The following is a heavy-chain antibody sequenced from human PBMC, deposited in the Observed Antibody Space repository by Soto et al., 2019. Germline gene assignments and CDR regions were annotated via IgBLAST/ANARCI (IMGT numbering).Heavy chain of an antibody. CDR1: GGIFTNNA. V-gene: IGHV1-69*01. Sequence: QVQVVQSGAEVKKPGSSVKVSCKVYGGIFTNNAISWVRQAPGQGLEWLGGVIPLFDTAYYEQIFRGGLRISADGAKITVYMGLSGLTSADADVYFCATGGHNDGYNFYHGVEVWGQGTKVTVS. CDR3: ATGGHNDGYNFYHGVEV. J-gene: IGHJ6*01. CDR2: VIPLFDTA. D-gene: IGHD3-16*01.